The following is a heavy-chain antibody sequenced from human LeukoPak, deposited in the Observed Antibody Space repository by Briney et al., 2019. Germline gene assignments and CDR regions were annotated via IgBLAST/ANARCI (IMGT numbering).Heavy chain of an antibody. V-gene: IGHV1-8*01. J-gene: IGHJ4*02. Sequence: ASVKVSCKASGYTFTSYDINWVRQATGQGLEWMGWMNPNSGNTGYAQKFQGRVTMTRNTSISTAYMELSSLRSEDTAVYYCARAMRVSSTRCYQYYFDYWGQGTLVTVSS. D-gene: IGHD2-2*01. CDR3: ARAMRVSSTRCYQYYFDY. CDR1: GYTFTSYD. CDR2: MNPNSGNT.